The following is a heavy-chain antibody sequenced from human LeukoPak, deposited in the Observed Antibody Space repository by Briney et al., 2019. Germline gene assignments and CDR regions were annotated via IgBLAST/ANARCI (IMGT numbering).Heavy chain of an antibody. J-gene: IGHJ4*02. Sequence: ETLSLTCTVSGGSISSYYWSWIRQPPGKGLEWVSAISGSGGSTYYADSVKGRFTISRDNSKNTLYLQMNSLRAEDTAVYYCAKDYSSRLSSDFDYWGQGTLVTVSS. CDR3: AKDYSSRLSSDFDY. CDR1: GGSISSYY. CDR2: ISGSGGST. V-gene: IGHV3-23*01. D-gene: IGHD6-13*01.